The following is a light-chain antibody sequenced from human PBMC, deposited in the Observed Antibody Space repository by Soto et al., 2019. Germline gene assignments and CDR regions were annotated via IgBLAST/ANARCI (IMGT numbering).Light chain of an antibody. CDR1: SSDVGNYNF. J-gene: IGLJ3*02. CDR2: EVS. CDR3: ASYTTADTWL. Sequence: QAALTQPASVSGSPGQSITISCTGTSSDVGNYNFVSWYQQHPGKAPRLMIYEVSNRPSGVSNRFSASKSGNTATLTISGLQAEDEAEYYCASYTTADTWLFGGGTKVTVL. V-gene: IGLV2-14*01.